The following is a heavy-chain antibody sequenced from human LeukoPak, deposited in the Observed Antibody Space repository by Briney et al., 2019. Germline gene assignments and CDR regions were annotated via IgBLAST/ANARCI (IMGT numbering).Heavy chain of an antibody. D-gene: IGHD2-2*01. J-gene: IGHJ5*02. Sequence: GASVKVSCKASGYTFTSYGISWVRQAPGQGLEWMGWISAYNGNTNYAQKLQGRVTMTTDTSTSTAYMEPRSLRSDDTAVYYCARVRFFRVPAAKPNWFDPWGQGTLVTVSS. V-gene: IGHV1-18*01. CDR1: GYTFTSYG. CDR3: ARVRFFRVPAAKPNWFDP. CDR2: ISAYNGNT.